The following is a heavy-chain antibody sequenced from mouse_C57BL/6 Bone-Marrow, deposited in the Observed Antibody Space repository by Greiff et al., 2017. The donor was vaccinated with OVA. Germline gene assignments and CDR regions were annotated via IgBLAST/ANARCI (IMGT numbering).Heavy chain of an antibody. V-gene: IGHV1-64*01. CDR2: IHPNSGST. CDR3: ARGHYYGSIYVGYAMDY. D-gene: IGHD1-1*01. CDR1: GYTFTSYW. J-gene: IGHJ4*01. Sequence: QVQLQQPGAELVKPGASVKLSCKASGYTFTSYWMHWVKQRPGQGLEWIGMIHPNSGSTNYNEKFKSKATLTVDKSSSTAYMQLSRLTSEDSAVYYCARGHYYGSIYVGYAMDYWGQGTSVTVSS.